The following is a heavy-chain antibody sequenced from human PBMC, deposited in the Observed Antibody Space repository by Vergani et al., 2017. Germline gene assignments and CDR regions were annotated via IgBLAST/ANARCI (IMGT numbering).Heavy chain of an antibody. Sequence: EVQLLESGGGLVQPGGSLRLSCAASGFTFSSYAMSWVRQAPGKGLEWVSAISGSGGSTYYADSVKGRFTISRDNSKNTLYLQMYSLRAEDTAVYYCANSEDQGRDFYFDYWGQGTLVTCSS. J-gene: IGHJ4*02. CDR2: ISGSGGST. CDR3: ANSEDQGRDFYFDY. V-gene: IGHV3-23*01. D-gene: IGHD3-3*01. CDR1: GFTFSSYA.